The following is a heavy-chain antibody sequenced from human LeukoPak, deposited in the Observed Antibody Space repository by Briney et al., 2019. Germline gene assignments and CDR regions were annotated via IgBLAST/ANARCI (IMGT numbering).Heavy chain of an antibody. CDR1: GVSISSYY. V-gene: IGHV4-39*07. CDR2: IYYSGST. Sequence: SETLSLTCTVSGVSISSYYWGWIRQPPGKGLEWIGSIYYSGSTYYNPSLKSRVTISVDTSKNQFSLKLSSVTAADTAVYYCARDRASYYDSSGYSATDAFDIWGQGTMVTVSS. J-gene: IGHJ3*02. D-gene: IGHD3-22*01. CDR3: ARDRASYYDSSGYSATDAFDI.